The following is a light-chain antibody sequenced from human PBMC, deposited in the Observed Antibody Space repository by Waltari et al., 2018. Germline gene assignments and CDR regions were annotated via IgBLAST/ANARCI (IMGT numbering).Light chain of an antibody. J-gene: IGLJ2*01. CDR2: KAN. CDR1: ALPKQF. CDR3: QSADFSGRYVV. Sequence: YELTQAPSMSVSPGQAARITCSGDALPKQFAHWYQQKPGQATLLVNYKANERPSGVPDRFSGSSSGTTVTLTINGVQPDDEADYYCQSADFSGRYVVFGGGTKLTVL. V-gene: IGLV3-25*03.